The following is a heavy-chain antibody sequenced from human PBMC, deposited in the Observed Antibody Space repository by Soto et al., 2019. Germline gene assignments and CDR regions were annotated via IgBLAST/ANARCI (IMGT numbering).Heavy chain of an antibody. CDR1: GFTFSSYA. Sequence: GGSLRLSCAASGFTFSSYAMSWVRQAPGKGLEWVSAISGSGGSTYYADSVKGRFTISRDNSKNTLYLQMNSLRAEDTAVYYCAKDATSSMRGVGYYGMDVWGQGTTVTVSS. D-gene: IGHD2-2*01. J-gene: IGHJ6*02. CDR2: ISGSGGST. CDR3: AKDATSSMRGVGYYGMDV. V-gene: IGHV3-23*01.